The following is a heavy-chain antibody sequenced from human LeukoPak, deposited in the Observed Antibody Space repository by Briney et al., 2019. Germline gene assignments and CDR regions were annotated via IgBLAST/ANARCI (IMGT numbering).Heavy chain of an antibody. V-gene: IGHV1-18*01. CDR3: ARELHVERDDY. CDR2: ISANDGKI. Sequence: GASVKVSCKASGFVFTCYGFTWVRQAPGQGLEWMGWISANDGKIHYSERHQGRVTMSTDTVTSTVYMELRSLRSDDTAVYYCARELHVERDDYWGQGTLVTVSS. CDR1: GFVFTCYG. D-gene: IGHD1-1*01. J-gene: IGHJ4*02.